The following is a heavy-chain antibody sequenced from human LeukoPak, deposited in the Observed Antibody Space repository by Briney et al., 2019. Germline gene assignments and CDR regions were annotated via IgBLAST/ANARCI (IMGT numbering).Heavy chain of an antibody. J-gene: IGHJ6*02. D-gene: IGHD6-19*01. CDR1: GFTFSSYS. CDR3: ARDLGIAVAGVVKTYYYYGMDV. V-gene: IGHV3-21*01. Sequence: MAGGSLRLSCAASGFTFSSYSMNWVRQAPGKGLEWVSSISSSSSYIYYADSVKGRFTISRDNAKNSLYLQMNSLRAEDTAVYYCARDLGIAVAGVVKTYYYYGMDVWGQGTTVTVSS. CDR2: ISSSSSYI.